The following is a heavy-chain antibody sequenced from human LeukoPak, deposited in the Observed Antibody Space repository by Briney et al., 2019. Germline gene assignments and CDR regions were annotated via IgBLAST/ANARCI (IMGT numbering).Heavy chain of an antibody. CDR3: ARELADLSGSYSFDY. J-gene: IGHJ4*02. CDR1: GFTFSSYG. Sequence: GGPLRLSCAASGFTFSSYGMHWVRHAPGKGVEWLAVIWYDGSNKYYADSVKGRFTISRDNSKNTLYLQMNSLRAEDTAVYYCARELADLSGSYSFDYWGQGTLVTVSS. V-gene: IGHV3-33*01. CDR2: IWYDGSNK. D-gene: IGHD1-26*01.